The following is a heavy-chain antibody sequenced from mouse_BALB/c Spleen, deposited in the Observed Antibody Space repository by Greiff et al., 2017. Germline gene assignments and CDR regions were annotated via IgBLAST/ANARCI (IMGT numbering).Heavy chain of an antibody. CDR3: ARGIYYGSSYYFDY. CDR2: INPSTGYT. J-gene: IGHJ4*01. Sequence: VQLQQSGAELARPGASVKMSCKASGYTFTSYTMHWVKQRPGQGLEWIGYINPSTGYTEYNQKFKDKATLTADKSSSTAYMQLSSLTSEDSAVYYCARGIYYGSSYYFDYWGQGTSVTVSS. V-gene: IGHV1-4*01. D-gene: IGHD1-1*01. CDR1: GYTFTSYT.